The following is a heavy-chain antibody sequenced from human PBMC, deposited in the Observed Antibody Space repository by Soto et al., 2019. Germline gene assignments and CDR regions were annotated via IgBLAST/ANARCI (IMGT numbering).Heavy chain of an antibody. Sequence: SETLSLNYTVSGGSISSSYWIWIRQPPGKGLEWIGYIYDSGSTYYNSSLKSRVTMSVDTSKNQFSLKLTSVTAADTAVYYCARDKITGLFDYWGQGTLVTV. V-gene: IGHV4-59*12. CDR2: IYDSGST. D-gene: IGHD2-8*02. CDR1: GGSISSSY. J-gene: IGHJ4*02. CDR3: ARDKITGLFDY.